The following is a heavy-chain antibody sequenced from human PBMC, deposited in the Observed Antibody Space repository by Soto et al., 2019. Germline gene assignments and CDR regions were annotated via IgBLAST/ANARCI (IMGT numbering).Heavy chain of an antibody. J-gene: IGHJ5*02. CDR3: ATAVVGGAWFEP. D-gene: IGHD2-15*01. V-gene: IGHV3-23*01. CDR2: ISGGADRT. CDR1: GFSFITYA. Sequence: GGSLRRSCAASGFSFITYAMTCVRQAPGQGLDWVAAISGGADRTYYADSVKGRFTISRDNLKDTLYLPMTSLRADDTGVYSCATAVVGGAWFEPWGQGTLVTVSS.